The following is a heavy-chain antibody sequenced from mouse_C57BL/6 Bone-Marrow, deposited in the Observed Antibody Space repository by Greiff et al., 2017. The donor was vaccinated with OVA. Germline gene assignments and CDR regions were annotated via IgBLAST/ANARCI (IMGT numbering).Heavy chain of an antibody. D-gene: IGHD2-2*01. CDR3: TRWLRRVYYFDY. V-gene: IGHV14-4*01. Sequence: EVQLQQSGAELVRPGASVKLSCTASGFNIKDDYMHWVKQRPEQGLEWIGWIDPENGDTEYASKFQGKATITADTSSNTAYLQLSSLTSEDTAVYYCTRWLRRVYYFDYWGQGTTLTVSS. CDR1: GFNIKDDY. CDR2: IDPENGDT. J-gene: IGHJ2*01.